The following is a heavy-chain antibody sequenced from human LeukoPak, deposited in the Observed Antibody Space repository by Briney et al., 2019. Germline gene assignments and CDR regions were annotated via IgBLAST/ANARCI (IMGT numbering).Heavy chain of an antibody. J-gene: IGHJ4*02. Sequence: ASVKVSCKASGYTFTSYSMHWVRQAPGQGLEWMGIINPSGESTSYVQKFQGRVTMTRDTSTSTVYMELSSLRSEDTAVYYCERDRNSHFDYWGQGTLVTVSS. CDR2: INPSGEST. V-gene: IGHV1-46*01. CDR3: ERDRNSHFDY. D-gene: IGHD1-14*01. CDR1: GYTFTSYS.